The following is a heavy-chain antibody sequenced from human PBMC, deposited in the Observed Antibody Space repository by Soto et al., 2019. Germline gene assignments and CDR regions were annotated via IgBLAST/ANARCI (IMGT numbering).Heavy chain of an antibody. CDR1: GGTFSSYA. CDR2: IIPIFGTA. V-gene: IGHV1-69*12. J-gene: IGHJ6*02. Sequence: QVQLVQSGAEVKKPGSSVKVSCKASGGTFSSYAISWVRQAPGQGLEWMGGIIPIFGTANYAQKFQGRVTSTADDSTSTGYMERGSLRSEDTAVYYCARGGAAAKPKYYCYGMDVWGQGTTVTVSS. CDR3: ARGGAAAKPKYYCYGMDV. D-gene: IGHD6-13*01.